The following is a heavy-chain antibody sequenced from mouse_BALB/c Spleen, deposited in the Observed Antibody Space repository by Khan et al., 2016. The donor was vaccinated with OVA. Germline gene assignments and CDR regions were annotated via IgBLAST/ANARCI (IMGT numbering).Heavy chain of an antibody. J-gene: IGHJ4*01. CDR3: ASTPYVSCTLDH. Sequence: QIQLVQSGPELKKPGATVKISCKASGYTFTNYGMNWVKQSPGKALKWMGCINPSTGDPTYADKFKGRFTLSLDTSSSTAYLQINNLKNEDTDTDFCASTPYVSCTLDHWGQGTLVTVSA. V-gene: IGHV9-3*02. CDR2: INPSTGDP. CDR1: GYTFTNYG.